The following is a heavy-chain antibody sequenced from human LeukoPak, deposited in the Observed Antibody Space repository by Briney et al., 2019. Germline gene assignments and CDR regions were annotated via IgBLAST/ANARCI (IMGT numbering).Heavy chain of an antibody. V-gene: IGHV3-15*01. CDR2: IKSQTDGGTT. CDR3: TTDRKYYYDSSVYYSRFDY. CDR1: GFTFSNAW. J-gene: IGHJ4*02. D-gene: IGHD3-22*01. Sequence: GGSLRLSCAASGFTFSNAWMCWVRQAPGKGLEWVGRIKSQTDGGTTDYAAPVKGRFTISRDDSKNTLYLQMNSLKTEDTAVYYCTTDRKYYYDSSVYYSRFDYWGQGTLVTVSS.